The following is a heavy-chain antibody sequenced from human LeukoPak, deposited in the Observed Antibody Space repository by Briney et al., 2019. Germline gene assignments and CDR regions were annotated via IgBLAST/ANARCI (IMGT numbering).Heavy chain of an antibody. D-gene: IGHD2-2*01. CDR2: IYYSGST. V-gene: IGHV4-30-4*08. Sequence: SETLSLTCTVSGGSISSGDYYWSWIRQPPGKGREWIGYIYYSGSTYYNPSLKSRVTISVDTPKNQFSLKLSSVTAADTAVYYCARGGFGCSSTSCLRWFDPWGQGTLVTVSS. CDR3: ARGGFGCSSTSCLRWFDP. CDR1: GGSISSGDYY. J-gene: IGHJ5*02.